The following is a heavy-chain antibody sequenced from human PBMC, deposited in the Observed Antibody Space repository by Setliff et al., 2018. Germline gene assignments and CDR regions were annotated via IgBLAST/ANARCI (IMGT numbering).Heavy chain of an antibody. V-gene: IGHV4-61*09. Sequence: SETLSLTCTVSGGSISSGNYYWSWIRQSAGKGLEWIGHVHTSGGTDSNPYLKSRATISXDTSKNQLSLELSSVTAADTAVYYCAQTYYAYYYSMGVWGQGTTVTVSS. J-gene: IGHJ6*02. CDR2: VHTSGGT. D-gene: IGHD3-3*01. CDR3: AQTYYAYYYSMGV. CDR1: GGSISSGNYY.